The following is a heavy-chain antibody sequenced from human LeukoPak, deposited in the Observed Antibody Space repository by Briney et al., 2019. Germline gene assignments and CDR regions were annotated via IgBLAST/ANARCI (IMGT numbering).Heavy chain of an antibody. CDR1: GFTFSSYA. Sequence: PGGSLRLSCAASGFTFSSYAMSWVRQAPGKGLEWVSAISGSGGSTYYADSVKGRFTISRDNSKNTLYLQMNSLRAEDTAVYYCAKGNYYDSSGYSDAFDIWGQGTMVTVSS. CDR3: AKGNYYDSSGYSDAFDI. CDR2: ISGSGGST. V-gene: IGHV3-23*01. J-gene: IGHJ3*02. D-gene: IGHD3-22*01.